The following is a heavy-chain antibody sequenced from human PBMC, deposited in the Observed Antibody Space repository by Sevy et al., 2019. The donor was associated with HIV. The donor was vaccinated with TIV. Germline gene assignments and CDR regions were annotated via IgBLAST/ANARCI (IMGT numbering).Heavy chain of an antibody. V-gene: IGHV3-7*03. Sequence: GGSLRLSCAASGFTFSSYWMSWVRQAPGKGLEWVANIKQDGSEKYYVDSVKGRFTISRDNAKNSLYLQMNSLRAEDTAVYYCARESCSGGSCKPIAFDYWGQGTLVTVSS. CDR3: ARESCSGGSCKPIAFDY. J-gene: IGHJ4*02. CDR2: IKQDGSEK. D-gene: IGHD2-15*01. CDR1: GFTFSSYW.